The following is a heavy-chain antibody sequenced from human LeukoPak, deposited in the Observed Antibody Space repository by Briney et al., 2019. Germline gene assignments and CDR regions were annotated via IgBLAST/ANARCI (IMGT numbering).Heavy chain of an antibody. V-gene: IGHV1-46*01. CDR2: INPSGGST. D-gene: IGHD1-1*01. Sequence: GASVKVSCKASGYTLTSYYMHWVRQAPGQGLEWMGIINPSGGSTSYAQKFQGRVTMTRDTSTSTVYMELSSLRSEDTAVYYCARERMERGFDPWGQGTLVTVSS. CDR1: GYTLTSYY. CDR3: ARERMERGFDP. J-gene: IGHJ5*02.